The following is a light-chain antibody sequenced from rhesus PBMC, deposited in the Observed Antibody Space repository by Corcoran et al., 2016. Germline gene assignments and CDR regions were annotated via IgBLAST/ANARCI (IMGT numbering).Light chain of an antibody. CDR1: QSVSSS. V-gene: IGKV3-42*01. CDR3: QLDCSWPLT. J-gene: IGKJ4*01. CDR2: GAS. Sequence: EIVMTQSSATLSWSPGERATLSCRASQSVSSSLAWYQQKPGQAPKLHIYGASSRAPGIPDRFSGGGSGTEFTLTISSLEPKDVGVYYCQLDCSWPLTFGGGTKVELK.